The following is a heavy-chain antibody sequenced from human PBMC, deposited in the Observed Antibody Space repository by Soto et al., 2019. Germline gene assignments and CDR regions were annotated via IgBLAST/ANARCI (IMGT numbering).Heavy chain of an antibody. CDR3: ARAPDIAMATVFDY. Sequence: SETLSLTCTVSGGSISSYYWSWIRQPPGKGLEWIGYIYYSGSTNHNPSLKSRVTISVDTSKNQFSLKVSSVTAADTAVYYCARAPDIAMATVFDYWGQGTLVTVSS. J-gene: IGHJ4*02. D-gene: IGHD5-18*01. CDR1: GGSISSYY. V-gene: IGHV4-59*01. CDR2: IYYSGST.